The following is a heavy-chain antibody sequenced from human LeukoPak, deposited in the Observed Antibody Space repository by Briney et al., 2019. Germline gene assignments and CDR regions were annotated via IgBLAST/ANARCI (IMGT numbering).Heavy chain of an antibody. V-gene: IGHV3-30*02. Sequence: GGSLRLSCAASGFTFNSYGIHWVRQAPGKGLEWVAFISYDGSDKAYADSVKGRFTISRDNSKNTLYLQMSSLRAEDTAVYYCAKDRRGSCNGGSCYCCDYWGQGTLVTVSS. J-gene: IGHJ4*02. CDR2: ISYDGSDK. D-gene: IGHD2-15*01. CDR3: AKDRRGSCNGGSCYCCDY. CDR1: GFTFNSYG.